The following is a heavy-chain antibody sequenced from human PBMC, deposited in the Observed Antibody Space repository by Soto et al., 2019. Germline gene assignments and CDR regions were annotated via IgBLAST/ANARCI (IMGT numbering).Heavy chain of an antibody. V-gene: IGHV4-39*01. D-gene: IGHD1-20*01. J-gene: IGHJ4*02. Sequence: TLSLTCAVSDGSISGSYYYWSWLRQSPGKGPEWIGSVFYTGFTSYNPSLESRVSVSVDTSKSQFSLKLSAVTAADTAVYYCATSQKGYNWNYFDHWGQGALVTVSS. CDR2: VFYTGFT. CDR1: DGSISGSYYY. CDR3: ATSQKGYNWNYFDH.